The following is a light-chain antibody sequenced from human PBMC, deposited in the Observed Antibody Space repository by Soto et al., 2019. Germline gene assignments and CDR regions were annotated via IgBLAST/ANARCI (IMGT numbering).Light chain of an antibody. CDR3: QQYHDFQYP. CDR2: KAA. J-gene: IGKJ2*01. CDR1: QSIGSG. Sequence: DFQMTQSPATLSASVGDGVTITCRASQSIGSGLAWYQQQRGKAPNLLIYKAANLQRGVASRFNGSGSVTDFSLTISNLQHADSETYYSQQYHDFQYPFGQGTKLEF. V-gene: IGKV1-5*03.